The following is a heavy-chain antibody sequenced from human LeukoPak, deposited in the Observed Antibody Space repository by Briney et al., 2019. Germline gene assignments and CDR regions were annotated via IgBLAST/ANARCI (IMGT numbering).Heavy chain of an antibody. CDR1: GGSFSGYY. V-gene: IGHV4-34*01. J-gene: IGHJ6*03. CDR2: INHSGST. CDR3: ARGCGGDCYYYYYMDV. Sequence: PSETLSLTCAVYGGSFSGYYWSWIRQPPGKGLEWIGEINHSGSTNYNPSLKSRVTISVDTPKNQFSLKLSSVTAADTAVYYCARGCGGDCYYYYYMDVWGKGTTVTVSS. D-gene: IGHD2-21*02.